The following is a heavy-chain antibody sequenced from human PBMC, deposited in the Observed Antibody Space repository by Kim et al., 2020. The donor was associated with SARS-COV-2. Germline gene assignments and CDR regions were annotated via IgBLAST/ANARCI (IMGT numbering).Heavy chain of an antibody. V-gene: IGHV4-59*08. D-gene: IGHD3-16*02. CDR3: ARSSMITFGGVIAYFDY. CDR2: IYYSGST. J-gene: IGHJ4*01. Sequence: SETLSLTCTVSGGSISSYYWSWIRQPPGKGLEWIGYIYYSGSTNYNPSLKSRVTISVDTSKNQFSLKLSSVTAADPAVYYCARSSMITFGGVIAYFDYWG. CDR1: GGSISSYY.